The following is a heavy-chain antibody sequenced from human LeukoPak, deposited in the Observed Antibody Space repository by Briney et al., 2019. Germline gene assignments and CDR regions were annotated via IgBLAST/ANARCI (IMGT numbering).Heavy chain of an antibody. CDR2: ISASGGST. D-gene: IGHD3-3*01. J-gene: IGHJ6*02. Sequence: GGSLRLTCAASGFTFSTYAMHWVRQAPGKGLEWVSSISASGGSTYSADSVKGRFTVSRDNSKNTVYLQMSSLRAEDTAVYYCAKGLQHTIFGVDVCGQGTSVIVSS. V-gene: IGHV3-23*01. CDR1: GFTFSTYA. CDR3: AKGLQHTIFGVDV.